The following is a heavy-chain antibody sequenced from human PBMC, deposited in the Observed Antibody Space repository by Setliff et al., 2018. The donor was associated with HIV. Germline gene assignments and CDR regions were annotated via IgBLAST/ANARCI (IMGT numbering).Heavy chain of an antibody. Sequence: PSETLSLTCSVSGGSISSGTYYWGWIRQPPGKGLEWIGSMSHSGSTLYNPSLKSRVTISVDTSNNHFSLNLTSVTAADTAVYYCARRYYSSFLYYFDYWGQGTLVTVSS. D-gene: IGHD6-6*01. CDR1: GGSISSGTYY. CDR2: MSHSGST. CDR3: ARRYYSSFLYYFDY. V-gene: IGHV4-39*02. J-gene: IGHJ4*02.